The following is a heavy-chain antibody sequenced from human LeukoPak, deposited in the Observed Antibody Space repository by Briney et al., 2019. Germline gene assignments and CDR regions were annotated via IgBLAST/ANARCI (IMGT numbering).Heavy chain of an antibody. CDR1: GFTFSSFA. V-gene: IGHV3-30*01. Sequence: TGGSLRLSCAASGFTFSSFAMHWVRQAPGKGLEWVAVISYDGSNKYYADSVKGRFTISRDNSKNTLYLQMNSLRAADTAVYYCAKVGTDYYMDVWGKGTTVTVSS. CDR2: ISYDGSNK. J-gene: IGHJ6*03. CDR3: AKVGTDYYMDV.